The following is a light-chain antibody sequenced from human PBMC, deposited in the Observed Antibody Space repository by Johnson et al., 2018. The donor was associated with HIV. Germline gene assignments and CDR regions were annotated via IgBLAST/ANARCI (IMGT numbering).Light chain of an antibody. CDR3: GTWDSSPVGV. J-gene: IGLJ1*01. CDR2: ENN. Sequence: QSVLTQPPSVSAAPGQKVTISCSGSSSNIGNNYVSWYQQLPGTAPKLLIYENNKRPSGIPDRFSGSKSGTSATLGIAGLQTGDEAEYYCGTWDSSPVGVFGTGTKVTVL. V-gene: IGLV1-51*02. CDR1: SSNIGNNY.